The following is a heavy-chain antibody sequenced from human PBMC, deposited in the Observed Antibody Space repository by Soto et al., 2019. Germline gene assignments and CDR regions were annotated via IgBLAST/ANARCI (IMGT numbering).Heavy chain of an antibody. D-gene: IGHD3-22*01. CDR2: ISFDGSNK. Sequence: VQLVESGGGLVQPGGSLKLSCAASGFTFSSYGMHWVRQAPGKGLEWVAVISFDGSNKYYGESVKGRFTISRDNSQNTLYLEMNSLRADDTAVYYCARDGATFYYDTSGARWFDPWGQGTLVTVSS. V-gene: IGHV3-33*01. CDR3: ARDGATFYYDTSGARWFDP. CDR1: GFTFSSYG. J-gene: IGHJ5*02.